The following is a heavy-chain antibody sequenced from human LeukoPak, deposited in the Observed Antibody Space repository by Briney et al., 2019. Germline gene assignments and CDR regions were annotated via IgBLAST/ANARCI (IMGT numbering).Heavy chain of an antibody. D-gene: IGHD1-1*01. CDR3: AESSSGFDF. CDR1: GFTFSSYA. J-gene: IGHJ4*02. V-gene: IGHV3-23*01. CDR2: IRGSGRGGST. Sequence: EGSLRLSCAASGFTFSSYAMSWVRQAPGKGLEWVSAIRGSGRGGSTYYADSVKGRFTISRDNSKNTLYLQMNSLRAEDTAVYYCAESSSGFDFWGQGTLVTVSS.